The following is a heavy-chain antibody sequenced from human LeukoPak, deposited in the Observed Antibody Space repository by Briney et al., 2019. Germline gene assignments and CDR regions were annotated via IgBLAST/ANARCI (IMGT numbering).Heavy chain of an antibody. J-gene: IGHJ6*03. CDR3: ARADGSRSYYTDGRPGYYMDV. Sequence: GGSLRLSCAASGFTLSSYSMNWVRQAPGKGLEWVSYISSSSSTIYYADSVKGRFTISRDNAKNSLYLQMNSLRAEDTAVYYCARADGSRSYYTDGRPGYYMDVWGKGTTVTISS. CDR1: GFTLSSYS. CDR2: ISSSSSTI. D-gene: IGHD3-10*01. V-gene: IGHV3-48*01.